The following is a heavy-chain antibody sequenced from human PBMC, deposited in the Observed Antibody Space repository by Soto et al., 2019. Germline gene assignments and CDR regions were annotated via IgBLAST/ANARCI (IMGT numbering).Heavy chain of an antibody. D-gene: IGHD3-3*01. Sequence: QVQLHESGPGLVKPSGTLSLTCAVSGGSINTGDSITNGHWWGWVRQPPGKGLEWIGEISHDGSSIHKASLNRGVTMSVDKSDNQFTLHLRSVTAADTAIYYCARTFHRSGVGYFHYGMDVWGQGTTVTVSS. CDR1: GGSINTGDSITNGHW. CDR2: ISHDGSS. CDR3: ARTFHRSGVGYFHYGMDV. J-gene: IGHJ6*02. V-gene: IGHV4-39*07.